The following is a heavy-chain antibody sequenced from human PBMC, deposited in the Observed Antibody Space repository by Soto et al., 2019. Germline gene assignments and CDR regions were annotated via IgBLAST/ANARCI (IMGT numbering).Heavy chain of an antibody. V-gene: IGHV3-7*01. CDR3: ARNFHPAIVSTMGGY. Sequence: EVQLVESGGGLVQPGGSLRLSCAASGFTFSNYWMSWVRQAPGKGLEWVANIKQDGSEKYYVDSVKGRFTISRDNAKNSLSRQMHSLRAEYTAVYYCARNFHPAIVSTMGGYWGQGTLVTVSS. CDR1: GFTFSNYW. CDR2: IKQDGSEK. D-gene: IGHD5-12*01. J-gene: IGHJ4*02.